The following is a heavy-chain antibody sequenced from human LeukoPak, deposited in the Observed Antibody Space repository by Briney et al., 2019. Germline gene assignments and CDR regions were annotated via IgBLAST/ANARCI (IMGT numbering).Heavy chain of an antibody. Sequence: SETLSLTCAVSGYSISSGYYWGWIRQPPGKGLEWIGSIYHSGSTYYNPSLKSRVTISVDTSKNQFSLKLSSVTAADTAVYYCARRTAFDIWGQGTMVTVSS. CDR3: ARRTAFDI. CDR1: GYSISSGYY. CDR2: IYHSGST. J-gene: IGHJ3*02. V-gene: IGHV4-38-2*01.